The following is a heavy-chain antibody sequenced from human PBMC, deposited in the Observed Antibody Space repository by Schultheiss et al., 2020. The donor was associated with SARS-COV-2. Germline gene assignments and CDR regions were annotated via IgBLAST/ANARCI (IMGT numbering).Heavy chain of an antibody. J-gene: IGHJ4*02. CDR2: ISSSSSYI. V-gene: IGHV3-21*01. CDR3: ASLLSMTTPPDDY. CDR1: GFTFSSYS. Sequence: GESLKISCAASGFTFSSYSMNWVRQAPGKGLEWVSSISSSSSYIYYADSVKGRFTISRDNAKNSLYLQMNSLRAEDTAVYYCASLLSMTTPPDDYWGQGTLVTVSS. D-gene: IGHD4-17*01.